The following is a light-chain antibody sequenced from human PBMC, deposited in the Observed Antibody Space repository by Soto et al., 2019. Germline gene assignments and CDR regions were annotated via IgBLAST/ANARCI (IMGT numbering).Light chain of an antibody. CDR1: QSVSSN. CDR2: GAS. J-gene: IGKJ2*02. CDR3: QQYSNWPPCT. V-gene: IGKV3-15*01. Sequence: EILMTQSPATLSVSPGERATLSCRASQSVSSNLAWYQQKPGQAPRLLIYGASTRATGVPARFSGSGSGTEFTLTISGLQSEDFAVYYCQQYSNWPPCTFGQGTKLEI.